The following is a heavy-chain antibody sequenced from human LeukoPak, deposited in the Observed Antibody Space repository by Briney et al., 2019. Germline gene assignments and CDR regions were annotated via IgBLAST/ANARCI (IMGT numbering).Heavy chain of an antibody. CDR1: GFSFRDYA. J-gene: IGHJ4*02. V-gene: IGHV3-49*04. CDR3: TRSHLFYYDSSGYRARYSFDY. D-gene: IGHD3-22*01. Sequence: GGSLRLSCTASGFSFRDYAMSWVRQAPGKGLEWVGFIRSKAYGGTTEYAASVKGRLTISRDDSKNIAYLQMNSLKTEDTAVYYCTRSHLFYYDSSGYRARYSFDYWGQGTLVTVSS. CDR2: IRSKAYGGTT.